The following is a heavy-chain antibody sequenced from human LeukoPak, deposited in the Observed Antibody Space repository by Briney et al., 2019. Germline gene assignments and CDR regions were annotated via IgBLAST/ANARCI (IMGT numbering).Heavy chain of an antibody. Sequence: PSETLSLTCTVSGGSISSYYWSWIRRPPGKGLEWIGYIYYSGSTNYNPSLKSRVTISVDTSKNQFSLKLSSVTAADTAVYYCARADIVVVPAAIRGAFDIWGQGTMVTVSS. D-gene: IGHD2-2*02. CDR3: ARADIVVVPAAIRGAFDI. V-gene: IGHV4-59*01. CDR2: IYYSGST. J-gene: IGHJ3*02. CDR1: GGSISSYY.